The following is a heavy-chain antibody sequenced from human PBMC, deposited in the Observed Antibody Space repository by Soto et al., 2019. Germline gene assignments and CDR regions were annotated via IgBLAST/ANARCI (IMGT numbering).Heavy chain of an antibody. V-gene: IGHV4-39*07. Sequence: SETLSLTCTVSGGSISSSSYYWGWIRQPPGKGLEWIGNIYYSGSTYYTPSLKSRVTISVDTSKNQFSLKLSSVTAADTAVYYCAREPRLDCSSTSCYGRGSNWFDPWGQGTLVTVS. CDR1: GGSISSSSYY. D-gene: IGHD2-2*01. CDR2: IYYSGST. CDR3: AREPRLDCSSTSCYGRGSNWFDP. J-gene: IGHJ5*02.